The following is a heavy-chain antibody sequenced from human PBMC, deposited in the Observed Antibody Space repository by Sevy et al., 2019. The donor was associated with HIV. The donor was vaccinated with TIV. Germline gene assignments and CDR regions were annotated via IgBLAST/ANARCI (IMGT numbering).Heavy chain of an antibody. CDR2: ISATGGST. Sequence: GGSLRLSCAASGFTLGSYTMNWVRQAPGEGLEWVASISATGGSTYCADSVKGRFTISRDVSKGLLYLQMNSLTAEDTAIFYCAKTLQKLPFHPHYFDYWGQGTLVTVSS. CDR3: AKTLQKLPFHPHYFDY. D-gene: IGHD2-21*02. CDR1: GFTLGSYT. J-gene: IGHJ4*02. V-gene: IGHV3-23*01.